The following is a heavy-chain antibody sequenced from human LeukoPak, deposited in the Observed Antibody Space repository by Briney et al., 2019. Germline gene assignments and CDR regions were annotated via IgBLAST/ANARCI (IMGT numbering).Heavy chain of an antibody. D-gene: IGHD2-2*01. CDR1: GFTFSTYA. CDR3: AKGLLGYCSSTSCSRMNWFDP. V-gene: IGHV3-23*01. Sequence: GGSLRLSCIASGFTFSTYAMSWVRQAPGKGLEWVSGLSGSGGTTYHADSVKGRFTISRDNSKNTLYLQMNSLRAEDTAVYYCAKGLLGYCSSTSCSRMNWFDPWGQGTLVTVSS. J-gene: IGHJ5*02. CDR2: LSGSGGTT.